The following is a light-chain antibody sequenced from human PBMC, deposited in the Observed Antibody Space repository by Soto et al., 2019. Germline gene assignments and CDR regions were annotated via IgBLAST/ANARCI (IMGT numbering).Light chain of an antibody. J-gene: IGKJ4*01. Sequence: AIQLTQSPASLSSSVGDRATITCRASQGISSALAWYQQKPGKAPKLLIYDASSLESGVPSRFSGSGSGTDFTLTISSLQPEDFETYYCQQFNNYPQTFGGGTKVEIK. CDR2: DAS. CDR3: QQFNNYPQT. CDR1: QGISSA. V-gene: IGKV1D-13*01.